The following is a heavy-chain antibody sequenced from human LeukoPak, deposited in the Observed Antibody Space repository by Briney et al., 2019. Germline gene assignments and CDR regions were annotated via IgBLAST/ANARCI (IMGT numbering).Heavy chain of an antibody. D-gene: IGHD3-10*01. V-gene: IGHV4-34*01. Sequence: SETLSLTCAVYGGSFSGYYWSWIRQPPGKGLEWIGEINHSGSTNYNPSLKSRVTISVDTSKNQFSLKLSSVTAADTAVYYRAVGSPYYYYYMDVWGKGTTVTVSS. J-gene: IGHJ6*03. CDR3: AVGSPYYYYYMDV. CDR2: INHSGST. CDR1: GGSFSGYY.